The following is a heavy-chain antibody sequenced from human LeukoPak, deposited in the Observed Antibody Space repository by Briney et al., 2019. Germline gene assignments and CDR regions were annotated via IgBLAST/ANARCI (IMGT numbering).Heavy chain of an antibody. CDR3: AKEADYYGLEDY. D-gene: IGHD3-10*01. V-gene: IGHV3-23*01. J-gene: IGHJ4*02. CDR1: GFTFSSYG. Sequence: GGSLRLSCAASGFTFSSYGMHWVRQAPGEGLEWVSAISGSGGSTYYADSVKGRFTISRDNSKNTLYLQMNSLRAEDTAVYYCAKEADYYGLEDYWGQGTLVTVSS. CDR2: ISGSGGST.